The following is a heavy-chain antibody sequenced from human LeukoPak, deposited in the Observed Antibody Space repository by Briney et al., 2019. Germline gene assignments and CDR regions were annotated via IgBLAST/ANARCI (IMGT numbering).Heavy chain of an antibody. V-gene: IGHV1-69*06. D-gene: IGHD5-24*01. CDR1: GGTFSSYA. CDR2: IIPIFGTA. J-gene: IGHJ4*02. Sequence: SVKVSCKASGGTFSSYAISWVRQAPGQGLEWMGGIIPIFGTANYAQKFQGRVTITADKSTSTAYMELSRLRSEDTAVYYCAGNKDGYNYYPDYWGQGTLVTV. CDR3: AGNKDGYNYYPDY.